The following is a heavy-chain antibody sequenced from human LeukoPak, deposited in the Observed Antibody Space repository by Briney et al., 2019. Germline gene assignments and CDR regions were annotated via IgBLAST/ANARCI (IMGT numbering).Heavy chain of an antibody. CDR3: ARDWGPMVRGVIGY. J-gene: IGHJ4*02. V-gene: IGHV1-46*01. Sequence: ASVKVSCKASGYTFTSYYMHWVRQAPGQGLEWMGIINPSGGSTSYAQKFQGRVTMTRDTSISTAYMELNRLRSDDTAVYYCARDWGPMVRGVIGYWGQGTLVTVSS. D-gene: IGHD3-10*01. CDR1: GYTFTSYY. CDR2: INPSGGST.